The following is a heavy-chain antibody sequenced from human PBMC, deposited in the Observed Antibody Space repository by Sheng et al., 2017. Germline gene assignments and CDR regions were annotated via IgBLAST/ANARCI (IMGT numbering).Heavy chain of an antibody. V-gene: IGHV1-69*05. Sequence: QVRLLQSGAEVRKPGSSVKVSCEVSGGTFSNFAINWVRQAPGQGLEWMGGIIPIFRTPHYAQRFQGRITITTDESSSTAYMELSSLRSDDTAFYFCARDVAEGIEPSGPFAYWGQGTLVTVSS. CDR2: IIPIFRTP. CDR1: GGTFSNFA. CDR3: ARDVAEGIEPSGPFAY. D-gene: IGHD1-20*01. J-gene: IGHJ4*02.